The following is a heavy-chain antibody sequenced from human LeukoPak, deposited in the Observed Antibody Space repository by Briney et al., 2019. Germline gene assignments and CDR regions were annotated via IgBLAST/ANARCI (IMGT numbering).Heavy chain of an antibody. J-gene: IGHJ4*02. CDR1: EFNFRNHW. V-gene: IGHV3-30*18. CDR2: ISYDGSNK. D-gene: IGHD1-26*01. Sequence: GGSLRLSCVVSEFNFRNHWMSWVRQTPGKGLEWVAVISYDGSNKYYADSVKGRFTISRDNSKNTLYLQMNSLRAEDTAVYYCAKAFGVGFVGATHDYFDYWGQGTLVTVSS. CDR3: AKAFGVGFVGATHDYFDY.